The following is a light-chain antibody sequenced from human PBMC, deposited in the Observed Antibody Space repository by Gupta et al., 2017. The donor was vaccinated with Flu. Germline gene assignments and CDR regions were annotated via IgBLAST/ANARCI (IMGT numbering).Light chain of an antibody. V-gene: IGKV2-30*01. J-gene: IGKJ1*01. CDR3: SLGDHWARA. Sequence: VTLGRPASISCRSKQGLLYSDGNTYLHSFQHRPGQSPRRLIFQVSYPDSPVPDRFSGSGSGTDFTLKISRVEAADIGIYFFSLGDHWARAFGQGTTLEIK. CDR1: QGLLYSDGNTY. CDR2: QVS.